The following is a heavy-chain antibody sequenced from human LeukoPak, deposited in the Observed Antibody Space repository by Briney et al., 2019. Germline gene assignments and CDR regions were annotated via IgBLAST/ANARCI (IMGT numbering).Heavy chain of an antibody. CDR3: ARGHADSSGSWYGRFDY. CDR2: IYSSGNT. D-gene: IGHD6-13*01. V-gene: IGHV3-53*01. Sequence: GSLRLSCAASGFTVSNNYMSWVRRAPGKGLEWVSVIYSSGNTYYADSVKGRFTISRDNSKNTLYLQMNSLRAEDTAVFYCARGHADSSGSWYGRFDYWGQGTLVTVSS. J-gene: IGHJ4*02. CDR1: GFTVSNNY.